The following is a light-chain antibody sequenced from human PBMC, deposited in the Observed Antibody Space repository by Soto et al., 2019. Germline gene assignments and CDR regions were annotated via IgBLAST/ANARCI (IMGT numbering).Light chain of an antibody. CDR2: GAS. J-gene: IGKJ5*01. V-gene: IGKV3-20*01. CDR3: QEYGSSPVT. CDR1: QSVTTNY. Sequence: EIVLTQSPGSLSLSPGERATLSCRASQSVTTNYLAWYQQKPGQAHRLLIYGASSGATGIPDRFSGSGSGTDFTLNISRLEPEDFAVYYCQEYGSSPVTFGQGTRLDIK.